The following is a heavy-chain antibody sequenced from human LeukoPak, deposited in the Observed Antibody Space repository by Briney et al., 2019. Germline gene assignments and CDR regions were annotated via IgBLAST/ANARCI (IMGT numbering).Heavy chain of an antibody. Sequence: GASVKVSCKAFGYTFIGYYIHWVRQAPGQGLEWMGIINPSGGSTSYAQKFQGRVTMTRDTSTSTVYMELSSLRSEDTAVYYCARDGPTYDSSGHAFDIWGQGTMVTVSS. J-gene: IGHJ3*02. CDR2: INPSGGST. CDR3: ARDGPTYDSSGHAFDI. V-gene: IGHV1-46*01. CDR1: GYTFIGYY. D-gene: IGHD3-22*01.